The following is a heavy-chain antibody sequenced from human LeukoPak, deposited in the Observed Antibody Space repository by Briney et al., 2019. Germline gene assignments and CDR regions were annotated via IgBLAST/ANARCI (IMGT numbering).Heavy chain of an antibody. D-gene: IGHD3-10*02. CDR1: GFTFSSYV. CDR2: ISYDGSNE. CDR3: AELGITTIGGV. J-gene: IGHJ6*04. V-gene: IGHV3-30*04. Sequence: PGGSLRLSCAASGFTFSSYVMHWVRQAPGKGLEWVAIISYDGSNEYYADSVKGRFTISRDNAKNSLYLQMNGLRAEDTAVYYCAELGITTIGGVWGKGTTVTISS.